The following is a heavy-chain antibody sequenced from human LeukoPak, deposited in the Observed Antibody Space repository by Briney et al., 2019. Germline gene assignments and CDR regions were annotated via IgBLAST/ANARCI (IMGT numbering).Heavy chain of an antibody. D-gene: IGHD3-10*01. CDR2: INHSGST. J-gene: IGHJ3*02. Sequence: SETLSLTCTVSGGSISSGDYYWSWIRQPPGKGLEWIGEINHSGSTNYNPSLKSRVTISVDTSKNQFSLKLSSVTAADTAVYYCARGGRGLFRFFYIWGQGTKVTVSS. CDR1: GGSISSGDYY. V-gene: IGHV4-39*07. CDR3: ARGGRGLFRFFYI.